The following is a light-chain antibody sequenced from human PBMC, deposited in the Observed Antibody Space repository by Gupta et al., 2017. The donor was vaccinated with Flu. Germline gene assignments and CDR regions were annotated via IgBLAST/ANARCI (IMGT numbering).Light chain of an antibody. CDR2: LGS. Sequence: DIVMTQYPLSLPVTPGEPASISCRSSQSHLHSNGYNYLDWYLQKPGRSPQLLPYLGSNRASGVLDRFSGSRSCRDFTLKIIRVVAADVVVYSGWLALPTGYTFGEGTKLEIK. CDR1: QSHLHSNGYNY. J-gene: IGKJ2*01. V-gene: IGKV2-28*01. CDR3: WLALPTGYT.